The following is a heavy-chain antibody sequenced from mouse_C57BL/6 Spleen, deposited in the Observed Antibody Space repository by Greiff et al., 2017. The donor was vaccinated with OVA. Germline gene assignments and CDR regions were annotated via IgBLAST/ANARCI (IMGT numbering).Heavy chain of an antibody. CDR2: IDPETGGT. Sequence: QVHVKQSGAELVRPGASVTLSCKASGYTFTDYEMHWVKQTPVHGLEWIGAIDPETGGTAYNQKFKGKAILTADKSSSTAYMELRSLTSEDSAVYYCTYYYGSSWAWFAYWGQGTLVTVSA. D-gene: IGHD1-1*01. J-gene: IGHJ3*01. CDR3: TYYYGSSWAWFAY. CDR1: GYTFTDYE. V-gene: IGHV1-15*01.